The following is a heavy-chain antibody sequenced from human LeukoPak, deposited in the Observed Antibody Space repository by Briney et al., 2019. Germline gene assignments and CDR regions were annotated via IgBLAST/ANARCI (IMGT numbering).Heavy chain of an antibody. Sequence: SSGTLSLTCAVSAGSSSRRYWWSWVRQPPGKGLAWIGEIYHSGSTNYNPSLKSRVTISVDKSKNQFSLNLSSVTAADTAVYYCASAKQIDAFDIWGQGTMVTVSS. CDR3: ASAKQIDAFDI. CDR1: AGSSSRRYW. V-gene: IGHV4-4*02. J-gene: IGHJ3*02. CDR2: IYHSGST.